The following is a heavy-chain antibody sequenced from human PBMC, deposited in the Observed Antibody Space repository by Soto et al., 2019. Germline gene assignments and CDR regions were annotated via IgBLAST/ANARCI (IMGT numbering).Heavy chain of an antibody. J-gene: IGHJ4*02. V-gene: IGHV4-39*01. CDR1: GDSISSGFYF. CDR2: IYYSGST. CDR3: TRHEGGAAADRPLDY. D-gene: IGHD6-13*01. Sequence: SETLSLTCTVSGDSISSGFYFWGWVRQPPGKGLEWIGTIYYSGSTYYTQSLKSRVTISVDTYTNQFSLRLRSVTAADTAIYYCTRHEGGAAADRPLDYWGQGTLVTVSS.